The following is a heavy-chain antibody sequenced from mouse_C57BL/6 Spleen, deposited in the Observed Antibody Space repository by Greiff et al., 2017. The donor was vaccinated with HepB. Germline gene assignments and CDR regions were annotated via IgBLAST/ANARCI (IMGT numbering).Heavy chain of an antibody. CDR3: ARSDGYYGRGGAMDY. CDR2: INPYNGGT. D-gene: IGHD2-3*01. J-gene: IGHJ4*01. V-gene: IGHV1-19*01. Sequence: EVQLQQSGPVLVKPGASVKMSCKASGYTFTDYYMNWVKQSHGKSLEWIGVINPYNGGTSYNQKFKGKATLTVDKSSSTAYMELNSLTSEDSAVYYCARSDGYYGRGGAMDYWGQGTSVTVSS. CDR1: GYTFTDYY.